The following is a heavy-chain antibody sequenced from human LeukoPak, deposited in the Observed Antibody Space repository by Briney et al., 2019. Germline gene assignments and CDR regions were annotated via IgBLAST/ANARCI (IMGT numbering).Heavy chain of an antibody. CDR3: ATSVGAEYFQH. J-gene: IGHJ1*01. Sequence: GESLKISCKGSGYSFTSYWISWVRQMPGKGLEWMGRIDPSDSYTNYSPSFQGHVTISADKSITTAYLQWRSPKASDTAMFYCATSVGAEYFQHWGQGTLVTVSS. V-gene: IGHV5-10-1*01. CDR1: GYSFTSYW. CDR2: IDPSDSYT.